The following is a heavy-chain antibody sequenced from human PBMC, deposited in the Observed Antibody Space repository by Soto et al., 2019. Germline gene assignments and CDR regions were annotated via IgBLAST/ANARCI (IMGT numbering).Heavy chain of an antibody. V-gene: IGHV2-5*02. CDR1: GFSLATSGVG. Sequence: QITLEESGPALVKPTQTLTLTCTFSGFSLATSGVGVGWIRQPPGEAPEWLALIYWDDDKRYSPSLKSRLTLTKYTARNQVFLSMTNMDPVDTATYYCAHRLSLSSTWNYGYMDVWGKGTTVTVSS. CDR2: IYWDDDK. CDR3: AHRLSLSSTWNYGYMDV. D-gene: IGHD6-13*01. J-gene: IGHJ6*03.